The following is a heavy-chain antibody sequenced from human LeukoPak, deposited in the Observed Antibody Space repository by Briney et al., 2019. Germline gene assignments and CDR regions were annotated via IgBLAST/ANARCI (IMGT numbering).Heavy chain of an antibody. V-gene: IGHV6-1*01. CDR1: GDSVSSNSAG. Sequence: SQTLSLTCAISGDSVSSNSAGWSWIRQSPSRGLEWLGRTYYRSKWYNDYAVSVKSRITINPDTSKNQFSLQLNPVTPEDTAVYYCARTITMIVVADKVFDSSGQGTLVTVSS. CDR3: ARTITMIVVADKVFDS. J-gene: IGHJ4*02. CDR2: TYYRSKWYN. D-gene: IGHD3-22*01.